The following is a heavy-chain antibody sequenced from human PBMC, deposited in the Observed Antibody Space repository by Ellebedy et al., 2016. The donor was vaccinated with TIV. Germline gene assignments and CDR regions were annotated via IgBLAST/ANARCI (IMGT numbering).Heavy chain of an antibody. CDR1: GGSISSYY. CDR2: IYYSGST. Sequence: MPSETLSLTCTVSGGSISSYYWSWIRQPTGKGLEWIGYIYYSGSTNYNPSLKSRVTISVDTSKNQFSLKLSSVTAADTAVYYCARASLTMVRGVIHDYWGQGTLVTVSS. V-gene: IGHV4-59*08. J-gene: IGHJ4*02. D-gene: IGHD3-10*01. CDR3: ARASLTMVRGVIHDY.